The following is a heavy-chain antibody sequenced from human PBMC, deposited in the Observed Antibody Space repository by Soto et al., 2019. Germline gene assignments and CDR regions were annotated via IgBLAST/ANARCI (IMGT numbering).Heavy chain of an antibody. Sequence: QVQLVQSGAAVKKPGASVKVSCKTSGYTFTSYHISWVRQAPGQGLEWMGWISAYNTNTNYPQKFQGRVTMPTDTLTSTAYMELRSLRSDDTAVYYCARNTPPTDYWGQGTLVTVSS. CDR2: ISAYNTNT. CDR3: ARNTPPTDY. V-gene: IGHV1-18*01. CDR1: GYTFTSYH. J-gene: IGHJ4*02.